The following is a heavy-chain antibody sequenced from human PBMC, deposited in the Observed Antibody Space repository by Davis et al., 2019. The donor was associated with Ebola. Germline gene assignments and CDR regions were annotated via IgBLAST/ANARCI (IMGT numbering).Heavy chain of an antibody. J-gene: IGHJ4*02. D-gene: IGHD5-24*01. Sequence: GGSLRLSCAASGFTFSNAWMSWVRQAPGKGLEWVGRIKSKADGGTTDYTAPVKGRFTISRDDSKNTLYLQMNSLKTEDTAVYYCTTDLRDGYREYYFDYWGQGSLVTVSS. CDR3: TTDLRDGYREYYFDY. CDR2: IKSKADGGTT. CDR1: GFTFSNAW. V-gene: IGHV3-15*01.